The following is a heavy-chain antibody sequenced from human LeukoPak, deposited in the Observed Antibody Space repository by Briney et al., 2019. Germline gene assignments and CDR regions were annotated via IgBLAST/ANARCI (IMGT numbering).Heavy chain of an antibody. CDR3: AKGTYPDY. CDR1: GITLSNYG. Sequence: GGSLRLSCVVSGITLSNYGMSWVRQAPGKGLEWVSGISERGGSTNYADSVKGRFIISRDTSKNTVYLQMNSLRVEDTAVYFCAKGTYPDYWGQGTLVTVSS. J-gene: IGHJ4*02. CDR2: ISERGGST. V-gene: IGHV3-23*01.